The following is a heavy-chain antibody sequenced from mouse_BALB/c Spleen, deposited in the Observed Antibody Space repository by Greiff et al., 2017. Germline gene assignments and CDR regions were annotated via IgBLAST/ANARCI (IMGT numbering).Heavy chain of an antibody. J-gene: IGHJ3*01. CDR1: GFTFSSYT. CDR2: ISSGGSST. CDR3: TRREVLAWFAY. Sequence: EVKLMESGGGLVKPGGSLKLSCAASGFTFSSYTMSWVRQTPGKRLEWVATISSGGSSTYYPDSVKGRFTISRDNAKNTLYLQMSSLKSEDTAMYYYTRREVLAWFAYWGQGTLVTVSA. V-gene: IGHV5-6-4*01.